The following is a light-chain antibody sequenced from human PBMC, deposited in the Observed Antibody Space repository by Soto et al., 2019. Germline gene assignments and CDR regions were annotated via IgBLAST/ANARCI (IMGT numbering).Light chain of an antibody. CDR2: GAS. CDR1: QSVSSY. CDR3: RQYGRPSRT. V-gene: IGKV3-20*01. Sequence: EIVLTQSPGTLSLSPGERATLSCRASQSVSSYLAWYQQKPGQAPRLLIYGASSRATGIPDRFSGSGSGTNFTLTISRREPEDFAVYYCRQYGRPSRTFGQGTKVEIK. J-gene: IGKJ1*01.